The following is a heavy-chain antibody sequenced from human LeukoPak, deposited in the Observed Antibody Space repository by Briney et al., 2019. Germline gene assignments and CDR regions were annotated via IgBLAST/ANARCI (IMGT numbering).Heavy chain of an antibody. J-gene: IGHJ3*02. Sequence: SETLSLTCAVYGGTFSGYYWRWIRQPPGKGLEWIGEINHSGSTNYNPSLKSRVTISVDTSKNQFSLKLSSVTAADTAVYYCARANQQLDAFDIWGQGTMVTVSS. CDR3: ARANQQLDAFDI. D-gene: IGHD6-13*01. V-gene: IGHV4-34*01. CDR2: INHSGST. CDR1: GGTFSGYY.